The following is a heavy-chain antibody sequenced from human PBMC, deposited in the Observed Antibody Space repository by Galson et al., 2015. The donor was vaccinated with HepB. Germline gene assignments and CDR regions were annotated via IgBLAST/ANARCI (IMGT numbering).Heavy chain of an antibody. Sequence: SVKVSCKASGGTFSSYTISWVRQAPGQGLEWMGRIIPILGIANYAQKFQGRVTITADKSTSTAYMELSSLRSEDTAVYYCARDEEYSYSSDYYGMDVWGQGTTVTVSS. V-gene: IGHV1-69*04. D-gene: IGHD5-18*01. CDR1: GGTFSSYT. CDR3: ARDEEYSYSSDYYGMDV. CDR2: IIPILGIA. J-gene: IGHJ6*02.